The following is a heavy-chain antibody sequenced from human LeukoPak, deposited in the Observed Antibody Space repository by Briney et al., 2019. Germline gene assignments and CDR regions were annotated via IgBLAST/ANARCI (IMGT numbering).Heavy chain of an antibody. Sequence: SGPTLVNPTQTLTLTCSFSGFSLTTTGMGVGWIRQPPGEALEWLALIYWDDDKRYSPSLKSRLTITKDTSKNQVALTMTNMDPVDTATYYCAHKASSLDAFDIWGQGTMVTVSS. CDR3: AHKASSLDAFDI. J-gene: IGHJ3*02. V-gene: IGHV2-5*02. CDR1: GFSLTTTGMG. CDR2: IYWDDDK. D-gene: IGHD6-6*01.